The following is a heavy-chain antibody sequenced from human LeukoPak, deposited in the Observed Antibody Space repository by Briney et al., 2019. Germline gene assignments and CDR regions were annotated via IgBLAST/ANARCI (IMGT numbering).Heavy chain of an antibody. CDR3: AKMAGMTRQVYYMDV. D-gene: IGHD1-1*01. CDR1: GFTFSSYA. CDR2: LYGSGETT. Sequence: GGSLRLSCAASGFTFSSYAISWAPPAPGRGREWGSALYGSGETTYYADSVKGRFTVSRDNSKNTLYLQMDGLRAEDTAVYYCAKMAGMTRQVYYMDVWGKGATVTVSS. V-gene: IGHV3-23*01. J-gene: IGHJ6*03.